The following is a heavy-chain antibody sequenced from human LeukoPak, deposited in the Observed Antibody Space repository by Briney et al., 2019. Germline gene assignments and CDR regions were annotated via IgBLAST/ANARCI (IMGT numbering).Heavy chain of an antibody. Sequence: PGGSLRLSCAASGFTFSSYSMNWVRQAPGKGLEWVSYISSSSSTIYYADSVKGRFTISRDNAKNSLYLQMNSLRAEDTAVYYCAGGYSYGFGYYYMDVWGKGTTVTISS. J-gene: IGHJ6*03. D-gene: IGHD5-18*01. CDR2: ISSSSSTI. CDR3: AGGYSYGFGYYYMDV. CDR1: GFTFSSYS. V-gene: IGHV3-48*04.